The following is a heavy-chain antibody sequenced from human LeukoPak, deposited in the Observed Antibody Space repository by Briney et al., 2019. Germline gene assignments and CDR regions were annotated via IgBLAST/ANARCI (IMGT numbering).Heavy chain of an antibody. J-gene: IGHJ4*02. Sequence: SQTLSLTCTVSGGSISSGSYYWPWIRQPPGKGLEWIGYIYNSGSANYNPSLKSRVTISEDTSKNQFSLRLNSVTAADTAVYYCARGGWYFHYWGQGTLVTVSS. CDR1: GGSISSGSYY. CDR3: ARGGWYFHY. CDR2: IYNSGSA. V-gene: IGHV4-61*01. D-gene: IGHD6-19*01.